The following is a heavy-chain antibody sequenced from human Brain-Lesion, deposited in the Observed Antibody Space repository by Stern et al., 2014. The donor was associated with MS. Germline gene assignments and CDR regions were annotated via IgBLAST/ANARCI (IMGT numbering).Heavy chain of an antibody. CDR3: AKDRQYLTYFFDH. CDR1: GFTFGSWA. V-gene: IGHV3-30*18. D-gene: IGHD2/OR15-2a*01. CDR2: VPYHGSTK. J-gene: IGHJ5*02. Sequence: VQLVESGGGVVQPGRPLRLSCVASGFTFGSWAMHWVRQAPGQGLEWVAGVPYHGSTKYNADPVKGRFTISRDNSQNTLYMQMSSLRPEDTAVYYCAKDRQYLTYFFDHWGQGSLVTVSS.